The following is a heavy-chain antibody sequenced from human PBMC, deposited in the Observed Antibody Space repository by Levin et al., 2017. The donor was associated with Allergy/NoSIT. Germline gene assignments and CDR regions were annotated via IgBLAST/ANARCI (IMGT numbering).Heavy chain of an antibody. CDR3: ARGELELAY. J-gene: IGHJ4*02. D-gene: IGHD1-7*01. CDR1: GFTFSTYT. CDR2: FSSSRYI. Sequence: KPGGSLRLSCEASGFTFSTYTMNWVRQAPGKGLEWVSSFSSSRYIYYADSVKGRFTISRDNAKNSLSLQMNSLRAEDTAVYYCARGELELAYRGQGTVVTVSS. V-gene: IGHV3-21*01.